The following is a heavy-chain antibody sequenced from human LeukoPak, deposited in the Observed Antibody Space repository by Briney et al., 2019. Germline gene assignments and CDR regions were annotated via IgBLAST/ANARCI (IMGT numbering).Heavy chain of an antibody. CDR3: ARGFGFWFDP. J-gene: IGHJ5*02. Sequence: GGSLRLSCAASGFTFSSYSMNWVRQAPGKGLEWVSSISSSSSYIYYADSVKGRFTISRDNAKNSLYLQMNGLRAEDTAVYYCARGFGFWFDPWGQGTLVTVSS. V-gene: IGHV3-21*01. CDR2: ISSSSSYI. CDR1: GFTFSSYS. D-gene: IGHD3-10*01.